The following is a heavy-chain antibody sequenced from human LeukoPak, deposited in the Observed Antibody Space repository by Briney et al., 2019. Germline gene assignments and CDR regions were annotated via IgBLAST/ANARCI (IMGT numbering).Heavy chain of an antibody. V-gene: IGHV3-23*01. CDR2: ISGSASSVSST. D-gene: IGHD1-26*01. J-gene: IGHJ3*02. CDR3: AREVGVVGATPLNDAFDI. Sequence: GGSLKLSCAASGFTFSNYAMSWVRQAPGKGLEWVSAISGSASSVSSTYYADSVKGRFTISRDNSKNTLYLQMNSLRAEDTAVYYCAREVGVVGATPLNDAFDIWGQGTMVTVSS. CDR1: GFTFSNYA.